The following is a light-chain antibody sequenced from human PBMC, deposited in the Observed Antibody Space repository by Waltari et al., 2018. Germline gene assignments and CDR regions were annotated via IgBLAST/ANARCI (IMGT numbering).Light chain of an antibody. Sequence: ELVMTQSPATLSVSPGERAPLSCRASQSVTTNLAWYQQKPGKAPRLLIYAASTRATGLPARFSGGGSVTEFTLTISSLQSEDFAIYYCQQYNNWPQTFGQGTKVEIK. CDR2: AAS. J-gene: IGKJ1*01. CDR3: QQYNNWPQT. V-gene: IGKV3-15*01. CDR1: QSVTTN.